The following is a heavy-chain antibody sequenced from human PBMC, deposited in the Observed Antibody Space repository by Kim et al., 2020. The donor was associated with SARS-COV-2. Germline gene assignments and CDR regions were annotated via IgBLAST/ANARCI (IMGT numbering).Heavy chain of an antibody. J-gene: IGHJ4*02. CDR3: AKVGTVAYVERDHFDY. CDR1: GFKFSNYA. Sequence: GGSLRLSCTTSGFKFSNYAMSWFRQASGKGLEWVSALGGGGGASYYADSVKGRFTTSRDSSTNTMYLQMNTLRVEDTAVYYCAKVGTVAYVERDHFDYWGQGTLVTVSP. D-gene: IGHD1-1*01. CDR2: LGGGGGAS. V-gene: IGHV3-23*01.